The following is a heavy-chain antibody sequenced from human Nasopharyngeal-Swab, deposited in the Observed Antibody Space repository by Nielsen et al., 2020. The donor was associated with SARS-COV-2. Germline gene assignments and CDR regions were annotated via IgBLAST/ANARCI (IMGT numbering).Heavy chain of an antibody. D-gene: IGHD6-13*01. CDR1: GGTFSSYA. CDR3: ASSQQQLGSYYYYYMDV. J-gene: IGHJ6*03. Sequence: SVKVSCKASGGTFSSYAISWVRQAPGQGLEWMGGIIPIFGTANYAQKFQGRVTITADESTSTAYMELSSLRSEDTAVYYCASSQQQLGSYYYYYMDVWGKGTTVTVSS. CDR2: IIPIFGTA. V-gene: IGHV1-69*13.